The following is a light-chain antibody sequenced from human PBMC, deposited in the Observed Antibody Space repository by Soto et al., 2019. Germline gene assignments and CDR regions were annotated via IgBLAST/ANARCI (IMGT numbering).Light chain of an antibody. Sequence: IVMTQSPATLSVSPGEGATLSCRASQSVTTNLAWYQLKPGRAPRLLVYGASTRATGIPARFSGSGSGTEFLLAVSSLQSEEVAVYYCQQYDRWPWTFGQGTKVEI. J-gene: IGKJ1*01. CDR3: QQYDRWPWT. V-gene: IGKV3-15*01. CDR2: GAS. CDR1: QSVTTN.